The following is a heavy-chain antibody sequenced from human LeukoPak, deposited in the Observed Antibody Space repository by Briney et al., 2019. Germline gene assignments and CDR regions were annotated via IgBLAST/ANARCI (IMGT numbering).Heavy chain of an antibody. Sequence: ASLRVSSMDPGYTFTVSYTHSVRQAPGQGLEWMGWTNPNRGRTNYAQKFQGRVTMTRDTSISPAYMELSRLRSDDTAVYYCARDGPSSGWLSDFDYWGQGTLVTVSS. V-gene: IGHV1-2*02. CDR1: GYTFTVSY. D-gene: IGHD6-19*01. J-gene: IGHJ4*02. CDR2: TNPNRGRT. CDR3: ARDGPSSGWLSDFDY.